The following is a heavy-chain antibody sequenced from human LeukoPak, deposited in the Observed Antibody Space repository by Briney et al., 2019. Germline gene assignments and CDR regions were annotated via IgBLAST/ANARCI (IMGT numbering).Heavy chain of an antibody. CDR2: MNPNSGNT. CDR1: GYTFTSYD. D-gene: IGHD4-17*01. V-gene: IGHV1-8*01. Sequence: GASVKVSCKTSGYTFTSYDINWVRQATGQGLEWMGWMNPNSGNTGYAQKFQGRVTMTRNTSISTAYMELSSLRSEDTAVYYCARGAPVTPPFDYWGQGTLVTVSS. J-gene: IGHJ4*02. CDR3: ARGAPVTPPFDY.